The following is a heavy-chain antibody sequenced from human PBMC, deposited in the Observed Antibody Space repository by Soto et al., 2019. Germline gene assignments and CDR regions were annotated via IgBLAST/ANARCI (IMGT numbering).Heavy chain of an antibody. D-gene: IGHD3-22*01. CDR3: AKDGPTYYYDS. J-gene: IGHJ4*02. CDR2: ISYDGSNK. V-gene: IGHV3-30*18. CDR1: GFTFSSYG. Sequence: PGGSLRLSCAASGFTFSSYGMHWVRQAPGKGLEWVAVISYDGSNKYYADSVKGRFTISRDNSKNTLYLQMNSLRAEDTAVYYCAKDGPTYYYDSWGQGTLVTVSS.